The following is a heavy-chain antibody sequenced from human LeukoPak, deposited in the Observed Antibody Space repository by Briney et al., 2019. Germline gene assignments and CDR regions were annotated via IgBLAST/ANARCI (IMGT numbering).Heavy chain of an antibody. J-gene: IGHJ4*02. CDR1: GGSISSGDYY. Sequence: KASETLSLTCTVSGGSISSGDYYWSWIRQPPGKGLEWFGYIDDSGSTYYNPSLKKRVTISVDTYKNQFSLKLSSVTAADTAVYYCARASGSYDAVDYWGQGTLVTVSS. D-gene: IGHD1-26*01. CDR3: ARASGSYDAVDY. V-gene: IGHV4-30-4*08. CDR2: IDDSGST.